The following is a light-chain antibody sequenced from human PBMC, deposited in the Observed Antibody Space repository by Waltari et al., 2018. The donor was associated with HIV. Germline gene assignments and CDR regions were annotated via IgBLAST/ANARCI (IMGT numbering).Light chain of an antibody. J-gene: IGLJ2*01. CDR1: STDSRFYQY. CDR2: DIN. V-gene: IGLV2-14*01. CDR3: ASNRLDYTLI. Sequence: QSALTQPASVSGFLGQSINISCTGISTDSRFYQYVSLSPHYPGKIPRLIIFDINNPPSGVSDHFSGSRSGNSASLTFSGLQSGDEAHYYCASNRLDYTLIFGGGTTLTVL.